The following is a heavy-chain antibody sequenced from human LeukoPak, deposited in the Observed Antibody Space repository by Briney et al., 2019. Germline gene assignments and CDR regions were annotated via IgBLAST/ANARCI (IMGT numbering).Heavy chain of an antibody. V-gene: IGHV4-39*07. Sequence: SETLSLTCTVSGGSISSSSYYWSWIRQPPGKGLEWIGEINHSGSTNYNPSLKSRVTISVDTSKNQFSLKLSSVTAADTAVYYCARRYSGSSSVDYWGQGTLVTVSS. D-gene: IGHD1-26*01. CDR1: GGSISSSSYY. J-gene: IGHJ4*02. CDR3: ARRYSGSSSVDY. CDR2: INHSGST.